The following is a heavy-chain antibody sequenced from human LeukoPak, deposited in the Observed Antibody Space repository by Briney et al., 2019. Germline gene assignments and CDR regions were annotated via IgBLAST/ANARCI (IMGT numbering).Heavy chain of an antibody. V-gene: IGHV4-61*08. D-gene: IGHD1-26*01. CDR3: ARGYLGPFDY. CDR2: IYYSGST. J-gene: IGHJ4*02. CDR1: GGSISRGGYS. Sequence: KSSETLSLTCAVSGGSISRGGYSWSWIRQPPGKGLEWIGYIYYSGSTNYNPSLKSRVTISVDTSKNQFSLKLSSVTAADTAVYYCARGYLGPFDYWGQGTLVTVSS.